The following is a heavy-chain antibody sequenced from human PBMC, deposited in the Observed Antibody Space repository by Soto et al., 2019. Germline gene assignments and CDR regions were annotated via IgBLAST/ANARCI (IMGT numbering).Heavy chain of an antibody. CDR2: IYYRGST. V-gene: IGHV4-59*08. D-gene: IGHD2-15*01. CDR3: ARLGCSGGSCPFDP. J-gene: IGHJ5*02. CDR1: GDSISDYY. Sequence: QVQLQEAGPGLVKPSETLSLTCTVSGDSISDYYWSWIRQPPGKGLEYIGYIYYRGSTNYNPSLKSRVTISVDMSKTQFSLKVNSVTAADTAVYYCARLGCSGGSCPFDPWGQGTLVTVSS.